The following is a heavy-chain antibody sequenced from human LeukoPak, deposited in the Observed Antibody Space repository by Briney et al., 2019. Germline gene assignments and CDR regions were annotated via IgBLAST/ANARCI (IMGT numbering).Heavy chain of an antibody. CDR2: IWSDATNA. Sequence: PGGSLRLSCAASGFTFIDYGMHWVCQAPGKGLEWVAIIWSDATNAYYADSVKGRFTISRDNSKNTVSLQMNSLRAEDTAVYYCARDYSWVLDSWGQGTLVTVSS. D-gene: IGHD2-21*01. V-gene: IGHV3-33*01. CDR1: GFTFIDYG. CDR3: ARDYSWVLDS. J-gene: IGHJ4*02.